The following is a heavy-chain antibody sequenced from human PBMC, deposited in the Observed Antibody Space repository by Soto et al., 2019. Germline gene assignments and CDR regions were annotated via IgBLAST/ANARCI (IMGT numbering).Heavy chain of an antibody. CDR2: IYWNDDK. D-gene: IGHD3-22*01. J-gene: IGHJ5*02. V-gene: IGHV2-5*01. Sequence: SGPTLVNPTQPLTLTCTFSGFSLSTSGVGVGWIRQPPGKALEWLALIYWNDDKRYSPSLKSRLTITKDTSKNQVVLTMTNMDPVDTATYYCATYDSSAKGLDPWGQGTLVTVSS. CDR3: ATYDSSAKGLDP. CDR1: GFSLSTSGVG.